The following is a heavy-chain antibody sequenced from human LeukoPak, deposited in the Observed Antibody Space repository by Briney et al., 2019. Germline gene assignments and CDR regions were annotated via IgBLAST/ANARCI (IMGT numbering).Heavy chain of an antibody. CDR3: APTYYDFWSGSITLPFDY. J-gene: IGHJ4*02. V-gene: IGHV1-2*02. D-gene: IGHD3-3*01. Sequence: ASVKVSCKASGYTFTDYYMHWVRQGPGQGLEWMGWINPNSGGTNYAQKFQGRVTMTRDTSISTAYMELSRLRSDDTAVYYCAPTYYDFWSGSITLPFDYWGQGTLVTVSS. CDR2: INPNSGGT. CDR1: GYTFTDYY.